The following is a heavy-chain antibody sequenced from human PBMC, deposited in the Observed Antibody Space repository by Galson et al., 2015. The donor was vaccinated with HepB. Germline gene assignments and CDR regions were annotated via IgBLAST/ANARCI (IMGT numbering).Heavy chain of an antibody. CDR1: GYSISSGYY. CDR2: IYHSGST. D-gene: IGHD3-22*01. J-gene: IGHJ4*02. Sequence: LSLTCTVSGYSISSGYYWGWIRQPPGKGLEWIGSIYHSGSTYYNPSLKSRVTISVDTSKNQFSLKLSSVTAADTAVYYCAREANYDSSGYGGYPYPSDYWGQGTLVTVSS. V-gene: IGHV4-38-2*02. CDR3: AREANYDSSGYGGYPYPSDY.